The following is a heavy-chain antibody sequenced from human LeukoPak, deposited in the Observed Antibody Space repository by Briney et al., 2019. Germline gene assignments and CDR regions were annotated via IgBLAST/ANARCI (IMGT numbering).Heavy chain of an antibody. J-gene: IGHJ1*01. CDR3: ARLTRVGYNSYVY. V-gene: IGHV3-74*01. D-gene: IGHD5-24*01. Sequence: GGSLRHSSAVSGFTSSDYWMHWVRQAPGKGLVWVSRFKNDGSSATYADSVKGRFTISRDEAKNTLYLQMNSLRVEDTAVYYCARLTRVGYNSYVYWGQGTLVTVSS. CDR1: GFTSSDYW. CDR2: FKNDGSSA.